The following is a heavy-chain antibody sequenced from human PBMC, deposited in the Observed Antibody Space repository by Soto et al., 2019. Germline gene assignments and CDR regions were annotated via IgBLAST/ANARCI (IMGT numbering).Heavy chain of an antibody. V-gene: IGHV3-30*03. J-gene: IGHJ4*02. CDR2: ISRDGGTK. Sequence: QVQLVESGGGVVQPGRSLRLSCAVSGFTVSTHGMHWVGQAPGKGLEWVAVISRDGGTKYYADSVKGRFTISRDNSRNTLFLEMNSLRGDDMAVYYCTGEVASGYWGQGTLVTVSS. D-gene: IGHD2-8*02. CDR1: GFTVSTHG. CDR3: TGEVASGY.